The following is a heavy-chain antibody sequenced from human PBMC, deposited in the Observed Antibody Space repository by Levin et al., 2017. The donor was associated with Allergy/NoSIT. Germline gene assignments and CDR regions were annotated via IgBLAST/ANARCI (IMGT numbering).Heavy chain of an antibody. CDR1: SFTFSDYY. CDR2: ISHTNTYT. V-gene: IGHV3-11*05. J-gene: IGHJ3*02. D-gene: IGHD2-8*02. CDR3: ARGGRTSLVWACEM. Sequence: GGSLRLSCAASSFTFSDYYMGWIRQAPGKGLEWLSYISHTNTYTNYADSVKGRFTISRDNAKNSLYLQMNSLRAEDTALYYCARGGRTSLVWACEMWGQGTMVTVSS.